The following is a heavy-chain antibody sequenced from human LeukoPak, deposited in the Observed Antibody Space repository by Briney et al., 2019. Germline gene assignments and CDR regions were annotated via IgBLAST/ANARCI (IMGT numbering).Heavy chain of an antibody. Sequence: SETLSLTCAVYGGSFSGYYWSWIRQPPGKGLEWIGEINHSGSTNYNPSLKGRVTISVDTSKNQFSLKLSSVTAADTAVYYCARAYYYDSSGYYGSVRHYYGMDVWGQGTTVTVSS. J-gene: IGHJ6*02. CDR3: ARAYYYDSSGYYGSVRHYYGMDV. CDR1: GGSFSGYY. D-gene: IGHD3-22*01. V-gene: IGHV4-34*01. CDR2: INHSGST.